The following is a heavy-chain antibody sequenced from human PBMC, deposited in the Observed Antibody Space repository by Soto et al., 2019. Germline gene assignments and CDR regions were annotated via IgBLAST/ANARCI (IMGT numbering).Heavy chain of an antibody. Sequence: QVQVVQSGVEVRRPGSSVKVSCKASGDTFKNCVISWVRQAPGQGLEWMGGIITLFGTTNFAQRFQGRLTITTDESTTTAYMELSRLRSEDTATYCCAAELGFGKLSVVWGQGTTVIVSS. J-gene: IGHJ6*02. CDR1: GDTFKNCV. CDR3: AAELGFGKLSVV. CDR2: IITLFGTT. V-gene: IGHV1-69*01. D-gene: IGHD3-10*01.